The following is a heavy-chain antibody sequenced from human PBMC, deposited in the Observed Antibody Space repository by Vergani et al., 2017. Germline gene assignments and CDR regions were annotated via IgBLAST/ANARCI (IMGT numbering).Heavy chain of an antibody. CDR1: GFTFQAFA. Sequence: VEAGGGRVQPGGSLRLSCTASGFTFQAFAFHWVRQVSGRGLEWVSGIDRNYGVKNGNSFEGRFSISRDKAKKAVFLQMNNLRHEDTALYFCVKDNDYDADGPFDLWGRGTLVTVSS. D-gene: IGHD3-16*01. J-gene: IGHJ2*01. CDR3: VKDNDYDADGPFDL. V-gene: IGHV3-9*01. CDR2: IDRNYGVK.